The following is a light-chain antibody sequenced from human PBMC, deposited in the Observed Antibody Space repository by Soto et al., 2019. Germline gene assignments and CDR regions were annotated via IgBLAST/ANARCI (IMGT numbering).Light chain of an antibody. CDR1: QDIAGY. J-gene: IGKJ5*01. CDR3: QQAYGFPIT. CDR2: GAS. Sequence: DIQITQSPPSVSASVGDSVTITCRASQDIAGYLAWYQHKPGRTPEXMIHGASRLQSGVPARFSGSGSGTVGTLSIHSLQPEDCETYDCQQAYGFPITFGQGTRLGIK. V-gene: IGKV1-12*01.